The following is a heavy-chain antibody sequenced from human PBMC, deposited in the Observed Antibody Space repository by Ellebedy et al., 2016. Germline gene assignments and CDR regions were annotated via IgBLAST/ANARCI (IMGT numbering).Heavy chain of an antibody. CDR3: AREGGSYSWGILDY. CDR2: FDPEDGET. Sequence: ASVKVSCKVSGYTLTELSMHWVRQAPGKGLEWMGGFDPEDGETIYAQKFQGRVTITADKSTSTAYMELSSLRSEDTAVYYCAREGGSYSWGILDYWGQGTLVTVSS. D-gene: IGHD1-26*01. V-gene: IGHV1-24*01. CDR1: GYTLTELS. J-gene: IGHJ4*02.